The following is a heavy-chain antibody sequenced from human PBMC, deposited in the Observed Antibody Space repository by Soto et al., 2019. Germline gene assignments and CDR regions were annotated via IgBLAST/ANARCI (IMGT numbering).Heavy chain of an antibody. Sequence: GESLKIWSRGASYRFIGHCIIWVRKLPGKGLEWMGRIDPSDSYANYSPSFQGHVTISADKSISTAYLQWSSLKASDTAMYYCASPGGAARLDAFGIWGQGKRVTVS. V-gene: IGHV5-10-1*01. CDR3: ASPGGAARLDAFGI. J-gene: IGHJ3*02. CDR2: IDPSDSYA. CDR1: SYRFIGHC. D-gene: IGHD6-6*01.